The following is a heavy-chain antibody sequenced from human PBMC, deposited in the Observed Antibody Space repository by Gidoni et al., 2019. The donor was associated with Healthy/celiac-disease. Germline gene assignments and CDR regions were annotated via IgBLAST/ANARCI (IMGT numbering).Heavy chain of an antibody. D-gene: IGHD2-15*01. J-gene: IGHJ6*02. V-gene: IGHV3-53*01. CDR1: GFTVSSNY. CDR3: ASSAARRYYYYYGMDV. Sequence: EVQLVESGGGLIQPGGSLRLSCAASGFTVSSNYMSWVRQAPGKGLEWVSVIYSGGSTYYAESVKGRFTISRDNSKNTLYLQMNSLRAEDTAVYYCASSAARRYYYYYGMDVWGQGTTVTVSS. CDR2: IYSGGST.